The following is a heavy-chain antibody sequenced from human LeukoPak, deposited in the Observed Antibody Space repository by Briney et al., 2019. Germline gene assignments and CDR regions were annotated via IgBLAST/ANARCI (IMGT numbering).Heavy chain of an antibody. D-gene: IGHD5-18*01. CDR3: ARDGRYSYGSGWFDP. CDR2: IYYSGST. CDR1: GGSISSGGYY. V-gene: IGHV4-31*03. Sequence: ASQTLSLTCTVSGGSISSGGYYWSWIRQHPGKGLEWIGYIYYSGSTYYNPSLKSRVTISVDTSKNQFSLKLSSVTAADTAVYYCARDGRYSYGSGWFDPWGQGTLVTVSS. J-gene: IGHJ5*02.